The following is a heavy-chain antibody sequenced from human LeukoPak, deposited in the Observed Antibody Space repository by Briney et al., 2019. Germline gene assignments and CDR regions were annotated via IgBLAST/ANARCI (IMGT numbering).Heavy chain of an antibody. Sequence: GGSLRLSCAASGFTFSSYSMNWVRQAPGKGLEWVSSISSSSSYIYYADSVKGRFTISRDNAKNSLYLQMNSLRAEDTAVYYCASVPGTTVTTDYWGQGTLVTVSS. V-gene: IGHV3-21*01. D-gene: IGHD4-17*01. CDR1: GFTFSSYS. CDR3: ASVPGTTVTTDY. J-gene: IGHJ4*02. CDR2: ISSSSSYI.